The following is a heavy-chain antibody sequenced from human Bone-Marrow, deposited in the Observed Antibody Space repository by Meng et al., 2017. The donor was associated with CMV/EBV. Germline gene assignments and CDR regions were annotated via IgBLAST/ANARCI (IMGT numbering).Heavy chain of an antibody. CDR2: IYYSGGT. CDR1: SSTSPY. CDR3: ARVGFWSGQEYYYYGMDV. V-gene: IGHV4-61*01. J-gene: IGHJ6*02. D-gene: IGHD3-3*01. Sequence: SSTSPYWSWIRQPPGKGLEWIGYIYYSGGTNYNPSLKSRVTISVDTSKNQFSLRLTSVTAADTAVYYCARVGFWSGQEYYYYGMDVWGQGTTVTVSS.